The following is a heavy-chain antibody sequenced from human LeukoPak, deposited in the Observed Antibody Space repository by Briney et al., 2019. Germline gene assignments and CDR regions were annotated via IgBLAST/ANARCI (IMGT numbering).Heavy chain of an antibody. CDR1: GFTFSSYA. D-gene: IGHD6-19*01. J-gene: IGHJ4*02. CDR3: ATIELPPGIAVAAFDY. V-gene: IGHV3-30-3*01. Sequence: GRSLRLSCAASGFTFSSYAMHWVRQAPGKGLEWVAVISYDGSNKYYADSVKGRFTISRDNSKNTLYLQMNSLRAEDTAVYYCATIELPPGIAVAAFDYWGQGTLVTVSS. CDR2: ISYDGSNK.